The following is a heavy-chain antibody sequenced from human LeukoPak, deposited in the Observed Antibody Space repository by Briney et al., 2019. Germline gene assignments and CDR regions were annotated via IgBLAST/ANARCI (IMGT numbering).Heavy chain of an antibody. V-gene: IGHV3-30*02. Sequence: GGSLRLSCAASGFTFSSYGMYWVRQAPGKGLEWVAFIRYDGSDEYYADSVKGRFTISRDNSKNTLYLQMNSLRAEDTAVYYCARVGHRKPTYYYDSSGSSFDYWGQGTLVTVSS. J-gene: IGHJ4*02. D-gene: IGHD3-22*01. CDR3: ARVGHRKPTYYYDSSGSSFDY. CDR2: IRYDGSDE. CDR1: GFTFSSYG.